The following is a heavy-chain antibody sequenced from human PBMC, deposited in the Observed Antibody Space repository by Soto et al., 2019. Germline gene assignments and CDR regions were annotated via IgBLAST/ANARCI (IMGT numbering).Heavy chain of an antibody. CDR3: ARHPISYSDVLTGQIVYPEFNCIDP. CDR2: IYHTGST. V-gene: IGHV4-59*08. J-gene: IGHJ5*02. CDR1: GGSISTSY. Sequence: QVQLQESGPGLVKPSETLSLTCNVSGGSISTSYWTWIRQPPGKGLEWIGYIYHTGSTRYNPSLSSRVTMSVDTSKNQFSLRLSSVTAADTAVYYCARHPISYSDVLTGQIVYPEFNCIDPWGQGTLVTVSS. D-gene: IGHD3-9*01.